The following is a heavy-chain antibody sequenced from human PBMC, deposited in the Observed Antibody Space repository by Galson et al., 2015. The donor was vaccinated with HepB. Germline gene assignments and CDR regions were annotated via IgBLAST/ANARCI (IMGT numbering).Heavy chain of an antibody. J-gene: IGHJ5*02. CDR1: GGSISSSNW. CDR2: IHHSGST. V-gene: IGHV4-4*02. CDR3: AREDTSNWFDP. D-gene: IGHD2/OR15-2a*01. Sequence: SETLSLTCAVSGGSISSSNWWSWVRQRPGKGLEWIWEIHHSGSTNYNPSPKSRVTISVDKSKNQFSLKLSSVTAADTAVYYCAREDTSNWFDPWGQGTLVTVSS.